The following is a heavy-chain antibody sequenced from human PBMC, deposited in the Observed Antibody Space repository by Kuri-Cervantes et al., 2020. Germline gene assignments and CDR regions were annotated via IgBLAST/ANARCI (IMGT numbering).Heavy chain of an antibody. J-gene: IGHJ6*03. CDR3: ARDGRGGGWLALRDYYYYDMDV. CDR1: GGTFSSYA. Sequence: SVKVSCKASGGTFSSYAISWVRQAPGQGLEWMGGIIPPFGAANYAQKLQGRVTMTTDTSTSTAYMELRSLRYDDTAMYYCARDGRGGGWLALRDYYYYDMDVWGKGTTVTVSS. D-gene: IGHD3-16*01. V-gene: IGHV1-69*05. CDR2: IIPPFGAA.